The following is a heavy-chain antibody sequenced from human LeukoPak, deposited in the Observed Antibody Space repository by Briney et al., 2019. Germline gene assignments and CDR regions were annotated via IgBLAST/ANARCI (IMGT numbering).Heavy chain of an antibody. D-gene: IGHD6-19*01. V-gene: IGHV3-74*01. CDR2: INSDSTST. CDR1: GFTISSFW. Sequence: GGSLRLSCAASGFTISSFWMHWVRQAPGKGLVWVARINSDSTSTSYVDSVKGRFTISRDNSKNTLYLQMNSLRAEDTAVYYCARGLYGSGWYPIWGQGTMVTVSS. CDR3: ARGLYGSGWYPI. J-gene: IGHJ3*02.